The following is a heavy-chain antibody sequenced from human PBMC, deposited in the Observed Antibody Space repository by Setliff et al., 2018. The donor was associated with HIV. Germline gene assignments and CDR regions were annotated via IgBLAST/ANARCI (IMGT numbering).Heavy chain of an antibody. CDR2: IRGYDEAT. J-gene: IGHJ4*02. V-gene: IGHV3-23*01. Sequence: TWVRQAPGKGLEWVTTIRGYDEATHYTDSVKGRFTISRDISRNTLYLQMNSLSAEDTALYYCANLIGEADTPYWGQGTLVTVSS. D-gene: IGHD6-13*01. CDR3: ANLIGEADTPY.